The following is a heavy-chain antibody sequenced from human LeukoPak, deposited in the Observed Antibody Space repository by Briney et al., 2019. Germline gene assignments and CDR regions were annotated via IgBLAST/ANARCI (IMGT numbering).Heavy chain of an antibody. D-gene: IGHD3-22*01. V-gene: IGHV3-15*01. CDR2: IKRETDGGTI. CDR1: GFTFSSYA. Sequence: PGRSLRLSCAASGFTFSSYAMHWVRQAPGKGLEWLGRIKRETDGGTIDYAAPVKGRFTISRDDSRNTLYLQMDSLKIEDTAVYYCTTDRYYDNSELQFQHWGQGTLVTVSS. CDR3: TTDRYYDNSELQFQH. J-gene: IGHJ1*01.